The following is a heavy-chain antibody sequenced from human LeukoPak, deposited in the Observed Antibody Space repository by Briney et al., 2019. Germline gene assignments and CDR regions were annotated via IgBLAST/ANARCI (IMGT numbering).Heavy chain of an antibody. CDR2: INSDGSST. CDR1: GFTFSSYW. Sequence: PGGSLRLSCAVSGFTFSSYWMHWVRQAPGKGLVWVSRINSDGSSTSYADSVKGRFTISRDNAKNSLYLQMNSLRAEDTAVYYCARDHRDGYNPTAYFDYWGQGTLVTVSS. CDR3: ARDHRDGYNPTAYFDY. D-gene: IGHD5-24*01. V-gene: IGHV3-74*01. J-gene: IGHJ4*02.